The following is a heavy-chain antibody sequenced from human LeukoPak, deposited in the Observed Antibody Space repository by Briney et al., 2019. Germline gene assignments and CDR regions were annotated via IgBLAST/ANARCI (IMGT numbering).Heavy chain of an antibody. CDR1: GFTFSSYS. Sequence: PGGSLRLSCAASGFTFSSYSMNWVRQAPGEGLEWVSSISSSSSYIYYADSVKGRFTISRDNSKNTLYLQMNSLRAEDTAVYYCARDRGVRGVIPFDYWGQGTLVTVSS. J-gene: IGHJ4*02. CDR2: ISSSSSYI. V-gene: IGHV3-21*01. CDR3: ARDRGVRGVIPFDY. D-gene: IGHD3-10*01.